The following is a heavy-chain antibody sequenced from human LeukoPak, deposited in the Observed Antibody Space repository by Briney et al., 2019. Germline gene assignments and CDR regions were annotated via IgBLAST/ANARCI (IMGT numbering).Heavy chain of an antibody. Sequence: TLSLTCAVSGGSISSGGYSWSWIRQPPGKGLEWIGYIYHSGSTYYNPSLKSRVAISVDRSKNQFSLKLSSVTAADTAVYYCARDLTGDNWNYRGWFDPWGQGNLVTVS. CDR3: ARDLTGDNWNYRGWFDP. CDR2: IYHSGST. J-gene: IGHJ5*02. V-gene: IGHV4-30-2*01. D-gene: IGHD1-7*01. CDR1: GGSISSGGYS.